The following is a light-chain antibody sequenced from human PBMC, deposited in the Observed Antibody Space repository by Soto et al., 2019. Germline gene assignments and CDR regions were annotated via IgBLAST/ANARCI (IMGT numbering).Light chain of an antibody. CDR1: QSISSY. CDR2: AAS. CDR3: QQSYSTPHT. Sequence: DIQMTQSPSSLSASVGDRVTITCRASQSISSYLNWYQQKPGKAPKLLIYAASSLQSGVPSRFSGSGSGTDFTLTISSLQPEDFATYYCQQSYSTPHTFGQGTRPAI. J-gene: IGKJ5*01. V-gene: IGKV1-39*01.